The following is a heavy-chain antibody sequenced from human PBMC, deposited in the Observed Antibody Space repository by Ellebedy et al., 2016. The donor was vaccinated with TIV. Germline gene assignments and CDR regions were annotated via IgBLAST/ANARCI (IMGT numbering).Heavy chain of an antibody. J-gene: IGHJ3*02. CDR3: ARPTYDILHVGAFDI. D-gene: IGHD3-9*01. Sequence: GGSLRLSXAASGFTFSSYGMHWVRQAPGKGLEWVTVIWYDGSNKYYADSVKGRFTISRDNSKNTLYLQMNSLRAEDTAVYYCARPTYDILHVGAFDIWGQGTMVTVSS. V-gene: IGHV3-33*01. CDR2: IWYDGSNK. CDR1: GFTFSSYG.